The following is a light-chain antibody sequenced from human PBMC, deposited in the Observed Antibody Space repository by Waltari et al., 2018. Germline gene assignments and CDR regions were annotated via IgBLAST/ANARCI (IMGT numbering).Light chain of an antibody. CDR2: RNG. CDR1: SSNRGNNV. J-gene: IGLJ3*02. Sequence: SVLSQPPSASGTPGHRVTLSCSRPSSNRGNNVVNWYHQVPGTAPNLLIYRNGLRPSGLPHRFSASKSGPSASLAISGLQSGDEAEYYCASWDDSLNGHWVFGGGTKVTVL. V-gene: IGLV1-44*01. CDR3: ASWDDSLNGHWV.